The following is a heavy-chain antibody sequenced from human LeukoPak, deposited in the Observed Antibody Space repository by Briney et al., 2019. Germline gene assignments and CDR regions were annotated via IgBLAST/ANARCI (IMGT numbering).Heavy chain of an antibody. V-gene: IGHV1-18*01. Sequence: ASVKVSCKASGYTFNNYGISWVRQAPGQGLEWTGRISAYNGNTNYAQKVQGRVTMTTDTSTSTAYMELRSLRSDDTAVYYCARDSADCSGGSCYSAEYFQHWGQGTLVTVSS. J-gene: IGHJ1*01. CDR2: ISAYNGNT. CDR1: GYTFNNYG. D-gene: IGHD2-15*01. CDR3: ARDSADCSGGSCYSAEYFQH.